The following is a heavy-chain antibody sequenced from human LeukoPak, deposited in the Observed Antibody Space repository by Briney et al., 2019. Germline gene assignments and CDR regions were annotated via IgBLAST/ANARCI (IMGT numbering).Heavy chain of an antibody. J-gene: IGHJ4*02. CDR2: IWYDGSNK. V-gene: IGHV3-33*01. D-gene: IGHD6-19*01. CDR1: GFTFSSYG. Sequence: GGSLRLSCAASGFTFSSYGMLWVRQAPGKGLEGVAVIWYDGSNKYYADSVKGRFTISRDNSKNTLYLQMNSLRAEDTAVYYCAREYSSGWYGDIDYWGQGTLVTVSS. CDR3: AREYSSGWYGDIDY.